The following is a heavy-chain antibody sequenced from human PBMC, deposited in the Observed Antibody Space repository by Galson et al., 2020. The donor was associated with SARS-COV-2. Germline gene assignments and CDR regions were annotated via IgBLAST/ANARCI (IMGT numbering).Heavy chain of an antibody. V-gene: IGHV3-23*01. CDR2: ISGDGAQM. D-gene: IGHD2-8*01. CDR1: GFFFGNHD. CDR3: ASIMSRGVRLSRDY. Sequence: GGSLRLSCTASGFFFGNHDMSWVRHTPTKGLEWVAGISGDGAQMSHADFVQGRFSISRDNSNNVLYLHMDSLRVEDTAVYYCASIMSRGVRLSRDYWGQGTLVTVSS. J-gene: IGHJ4*02.